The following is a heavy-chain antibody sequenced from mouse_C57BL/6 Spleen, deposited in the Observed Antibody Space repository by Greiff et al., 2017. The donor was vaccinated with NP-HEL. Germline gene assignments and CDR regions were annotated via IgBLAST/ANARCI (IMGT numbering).Heavy chain of an antibody. CDR1: GFTFSDYY. V-gene: IGHV5-16*01. Sequence: EVKVVESEGGLVQPGSSMKLSCTASGFTFSDYYMAWVRQVPEKGLEWVANINYDGSSTYYLDSLKSRFIISRDNAKNILYLQMSSLKSEDTATYYCARENYYYYAMDYWGQGTSVTVSS. CDR3: ARENYYYYAMDY. D-gene: IGHD2-1*01. CDR2: INYDGSST. J-gene: IGHJ4*01.